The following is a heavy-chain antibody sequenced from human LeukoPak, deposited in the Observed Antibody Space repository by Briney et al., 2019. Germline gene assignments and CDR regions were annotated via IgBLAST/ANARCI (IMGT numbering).Heavy chain of an antibody. CDR2: IYHSGST. V-gene: IGHV4-30-2*01. J-gene: IGHJ4*02. D-gene: IGHD3-10*01. CDR3: ARSSNYYGSGSPTLGFDY. CDR1: GGSISSGGYY. Sequence: PSQTLSLTCTVSGGSISSGGYYWSWIRQPPGKGLEWIGYIYHSGSTYYNPSLKSRVTISVDTSKNQFSLKLSSVTAADTAVYYCARSSNYYGSGSPTLGFDYWGQGTLVTGSS.